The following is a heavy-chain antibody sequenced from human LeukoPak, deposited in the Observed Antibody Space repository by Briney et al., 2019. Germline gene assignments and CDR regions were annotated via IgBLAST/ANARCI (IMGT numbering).Heavy chain of an antibody. D-gene: IGHD6-13*01. CDR2: IYYTGST. CDR3: ARAKNSWPDAFDI. V-gene: IGHV4-59*01. Sequence: SETLSLTCTVSGGSISSYYWSWIRQPPGKGLEWIGYIYYTGSTNYNPSLKSRVTISLDTSKNQFSLKLSSVTAADTAVYYCARAKNSWPDAFDIWGQGTMVTVSS. J-gene: IGHJ3*02. CDR1: GGSISSYY.